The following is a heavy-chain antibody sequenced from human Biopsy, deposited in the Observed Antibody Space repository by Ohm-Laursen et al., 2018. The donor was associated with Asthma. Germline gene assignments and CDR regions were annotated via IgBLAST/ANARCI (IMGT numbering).Heavy chain of an antibody. V-gene: IGHV4-59*01. J-gene: IGHJ4*02. CDR2: VYYSGST. CDR3: ARGVDRVTGLLDHFDS. Sequence: SETLSLTCRVSGGSINNFYWSWIRQPPGKGLESIGHVYYSGSTNYNPSLKSRVTISIDASKNQFSLKLTSVTAADTAVYYCARGVDRVTGLLDHFDSWGQGTLVTVSS. CDR1: GGSINNFY. D-gene: IGHD2-21*02.